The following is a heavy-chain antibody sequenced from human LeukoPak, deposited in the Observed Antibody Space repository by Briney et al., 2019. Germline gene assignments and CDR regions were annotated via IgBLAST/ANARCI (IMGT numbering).Heavy chain of an antibody. CDR1: GFSLSVYE. CDR3: TTLTVASIDY. CDR2: ISGSDTST. D-gene: IGHD6-19*01. V-gene: IGHV3-48*03. Sequence: GGSLRLSCAASGFSLSVYEMHWVRQAPGRGLEWIADISGSDTSTYYADSVKGRFTISRDNAKNSLYLQMNRLRVEDTAVYYCTTLTVASIDYWGQGTLVTVSS. J-gene: IGHJ4*02.